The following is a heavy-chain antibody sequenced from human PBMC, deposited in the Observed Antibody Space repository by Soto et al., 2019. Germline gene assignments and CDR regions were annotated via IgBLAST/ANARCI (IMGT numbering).Heavy chain of an antibody. CDR3: AREVTMIVVLNPCPRNPHYYGMDV. D-gene: IGHD3-22*01. CDR1: GGTFSSYA. CDR2: ISPIFGTA. Sequence: SVKVSCNASGGTFSSYASSWVRQAPGQGLEWMGGISPIFGTANYAQKFQGRVTSTADKSTRTAYMALSSLRSEDTAVYYCAREVTMIVVLNPCPRNPHYYGMDVWGQGTTVTVS. J-gene: IGHJ6*02. V-gene: IGHV1-69*06.